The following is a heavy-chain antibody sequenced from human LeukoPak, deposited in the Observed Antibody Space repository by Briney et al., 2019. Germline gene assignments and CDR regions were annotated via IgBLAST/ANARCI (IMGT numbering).Heavy chain of an antibody. CDR2: ISSNGGST. Sequence: PGGSLRLSCAASGFTFSSYAMHWVRQAPGKGLEYVSAISSNGGSTYYANSVEGRFTISRDNSKNTLYLQMNSLRAEDTAVYYCAKFERTIAVALDYWGQGTLVTVSS. J-gene: IGHJ4*02. CDR1: GFTFSSYA. D-gene: IGHD6-19*01. CDR3: AKFERTIAVALDY. V-gene: IGHV3-64*01.